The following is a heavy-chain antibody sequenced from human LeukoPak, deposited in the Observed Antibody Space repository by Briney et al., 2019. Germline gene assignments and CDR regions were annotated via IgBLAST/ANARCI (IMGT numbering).Heavy chain of an antibody. CDR3: ATVRYCSSTSCYVGAGYKNQNFDY. Sequence: GASVRVSCKVSGYTLTELSMHWVRQAPGKGLEWMGGFDPEDGETIYAQKFQGRVTMTEDTSTDTAYMELSSLRSEDTAVYYCATVRYCSSTSCYVGAGYKNQNFDYWGQGTLVSVSS. CDR1: GYTLTELS. CDR2: FDPEDGET. D-gene: IGHD2-2*01. V-gene: IGHV1-24*01. J-gene: IGHJ4*02.